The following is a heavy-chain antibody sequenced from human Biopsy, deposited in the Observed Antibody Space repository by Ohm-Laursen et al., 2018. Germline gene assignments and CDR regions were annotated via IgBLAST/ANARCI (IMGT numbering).Heavy chain of an antibody. V-gene: IGHV3-30*03. CDR1: GFTFRTYC. J-gene: IGHJ3*02. CDR3: ARSLSGDYVYDAFDI. Sequence: SLRLSCTASGFTFRTYCMHWVRLAPGKGLEWVAVISYDQITKHYADSVRGRFTISRDNSKNTLYLQVNSLRAEDTAVYYCARSLSGDYVYDAFDIWGQGTMVTVSS. CDR2: ISYDQITK. D-gene: IGHD3-16*01.